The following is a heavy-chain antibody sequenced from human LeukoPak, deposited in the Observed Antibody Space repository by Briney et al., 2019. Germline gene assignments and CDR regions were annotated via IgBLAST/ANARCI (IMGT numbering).Heavy chain of an antibody. D-gene: IGHD3-16*01. V-gene: IGHV4-59*08. Sequence: SETLSLTCTVSGGSISSYYWSWIRQPPGKGLEWIGYIYYSGSTNYNPSLKSRVTISVDTSKNQFSLKLSSVTAADTAVYYCARALGDYWGQGTLVTVSS. CDR3: ARALGDY. CDR2: IYYSGST. J-gene: IGHJ4*02. CDR1: GGSISSYY.